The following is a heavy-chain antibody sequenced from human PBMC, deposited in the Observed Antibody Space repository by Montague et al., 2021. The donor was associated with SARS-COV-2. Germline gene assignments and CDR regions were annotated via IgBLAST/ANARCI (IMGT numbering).Heavy chain of an antibody. V-gene: IGHV4-59*01. CDR2: IYYTGST. J-gene: IGHJ5*02. D-gene: IGHD6-13*01. CDR1: GGSFSSYY. CDR3: ARGVASSEGNWFDP. Sequence: SETLSLTCAVYGGSFSSYYWIWIRQPPGKGLEWIGYIYYTGSTNYNPSLKSRVTISVDTSKNQFSLKLSSVTAADTAVYYCARGVASSEGNWFDPWGQGTLVTVSS.